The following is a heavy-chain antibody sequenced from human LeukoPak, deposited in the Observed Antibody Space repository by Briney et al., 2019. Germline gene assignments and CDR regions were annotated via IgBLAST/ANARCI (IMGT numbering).Heavy chain of an antibody. CDR3: AKDMGWNYYYGMDV. D-gene: IGHD1-26*01. Sequence: GGSLRLSCVASGFTFDDYAMHWVRQAPGKGLEWVSGISWNSGSIGYADSVKGRFTISRDNAKNSLYLQMNSLRAEDTALYYCAKDMGWNYYYGMDVWGQGTTVTVSS. CDR2: ISWNSGSI. V-gene: IGHV3-9*01. J-gene: IGHJ6*02. CDR1: GFTFDDYA.